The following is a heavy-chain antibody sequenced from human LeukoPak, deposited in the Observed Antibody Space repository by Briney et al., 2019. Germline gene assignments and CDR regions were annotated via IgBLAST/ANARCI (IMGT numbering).Heavy chain of an antibody. CDR1: GGSISSGGYY. Sequence: SQTLSLTCTVSGGSISSGGYYWSWIRQHPRKGLEWIGYIYYSGSTYYNPSLKSRVTISVDTSKNQFSLKLSSVTAADTAVYYCARDHNGLFDYWGQGTLVTVSS. V-gene: IGHV4-31*03. J-gene: IGHJ4*02. D-gene: IGHD1-14*01. CDR3: ARDHNGLFDY. CDR2: IYYSGST.